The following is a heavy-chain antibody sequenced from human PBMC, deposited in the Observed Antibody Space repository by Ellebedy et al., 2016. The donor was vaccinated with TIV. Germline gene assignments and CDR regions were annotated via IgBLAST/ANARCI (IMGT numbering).Heavy chain of an antibody. J-gene: IGHJ5*02. CDR2: ISDSGSTI. Sequence: GESLKISCAASGFIFSDYYMNWIRQAPGKGLERVSYISDSGSTIYYADSVKGRFTISRDNAKNSLYLQMNSLRAEDTAVYYCARDARFIDQQHNWFDPWGQGTLVTVSS. CDR3: ARDARFIDQQHNWFDP. CDR1: GFIFSDYY. D-gene: IGHD6-13*01. V-gene: IGHV3-11*01.